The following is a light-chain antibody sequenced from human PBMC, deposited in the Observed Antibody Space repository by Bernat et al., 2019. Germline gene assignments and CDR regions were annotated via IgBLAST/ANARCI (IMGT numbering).Light chain of an antibody. Sequence: QSALTQPPSVSGSPGQSVTISCTGTSSDVGSYNRVSWYQQPPDTAPKLMIYEVSNRPSGVPDRFSGSKSGNTASLTISGLQAEDEADYYCSSYTSSNTYVFGTGTKVTVL. CDR3: SSYTSSNTYV. CDR2: EVS. CDR1: SSDVGSYNR. J-gene: IGLJ1*01. V-gene: IGLV2-18*02.